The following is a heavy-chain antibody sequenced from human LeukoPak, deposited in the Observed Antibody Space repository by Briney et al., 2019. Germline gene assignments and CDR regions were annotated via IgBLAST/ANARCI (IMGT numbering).Heavy chain of an antibody. CDR3: ASLSVPATGFDY. J-gene: IGHJ4*02. CDR2: IYHSGNT. D-gene: IGHD5-24*01. CDR1: GYSISSVYY. Sequence: SETLSLTATVSGYSISSVYYLGWIRQPPVKGLEWIGSIYHSGNTFYNPSLKSRVTISVDTSKNQLSLKLTSFTAADAAFYYCASLSVPATGFDYWGQGTLVTVSS. V-gene: IGHV4-38-2*02.